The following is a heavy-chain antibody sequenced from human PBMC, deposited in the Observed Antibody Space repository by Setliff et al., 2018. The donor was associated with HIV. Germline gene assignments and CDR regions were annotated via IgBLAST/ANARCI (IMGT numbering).Heavy chain of an antibody. CDR2: ISYDGSNK. CDR3: ARGAGYSYFDYSYYYMDV. CDR1: GFTFNNYA. V-gene: IGHV3-30*14. Sequence: PGGSLRLSCAASGFTFNNYAMHWVRQAPGKGLEWVSVISYDGSNKYYAESVKGRFTISRDNSKNTLYLQMNSLRAEDTAVYYCARGAGYSYFDYSYYYMDVWG. D-gene: IGHD5-18*01. J-gene: IGHJ6*03.